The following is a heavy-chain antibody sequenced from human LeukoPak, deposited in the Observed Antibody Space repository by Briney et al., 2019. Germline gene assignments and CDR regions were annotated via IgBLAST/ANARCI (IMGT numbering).Heavy chain of an antibody. CDR3: ARVRLWFGENNYYYYYGMDV. Sequence: GGSLRLSCAASGFSFSDYYMSWIRQAPGKGLEWVSYSGSSGTTIYYADSVKGRFTISRDNAKNSLYLQMNSLRAEDTAVYYCARVRLWFGENNYYYYYGMDVWGQGTTVTVSS. CDR2: SGSSGTTI. D-gene: IGHD3-10*01. J-gene: IGHJ6*02. CDR1: GFSFSDYY. V-gene: IGHV3-11*04.